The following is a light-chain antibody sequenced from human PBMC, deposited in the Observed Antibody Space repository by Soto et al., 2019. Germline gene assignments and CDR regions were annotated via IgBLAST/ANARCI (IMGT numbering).Light chain of an antibody. CDR3: LQYHEYW. Sequence: VIGMTQSPSLLAASTGDRVTISCRMSQGISSYLAWYQQKPGKAPELLIYAASSLQSGVPSGFSGSGSGTEFTLTISTLQPDDFATYYCLQYHEYWFGQGTKVDIK. CDR1: QGISSY. CDR2: AAS. J-gene: IGKJ1*01. V-gene: IGKV1D-8*03.